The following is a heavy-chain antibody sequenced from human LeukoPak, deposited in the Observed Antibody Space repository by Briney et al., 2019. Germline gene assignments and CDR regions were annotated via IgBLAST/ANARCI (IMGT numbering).Heavy chain of an antibody. D-gene: IGHD6-13*01. CDR1: GYTFTSYD. J-gene: IGHJ1*01. CDR3: ARGGQQLVLYYFQH. V-gene: IGHV1-8*01. Sequence: ASVKVSCKASGYTFTSYDINWVRQATGQGLEWMGWMNPNSGNTGYTQKFQGRVTMTRNTSISTAYMELSSLRSEDTAVYYCARGGQQLVLYYFQHWGQGTLVTVSS. CDR2: MNPNSGNT.